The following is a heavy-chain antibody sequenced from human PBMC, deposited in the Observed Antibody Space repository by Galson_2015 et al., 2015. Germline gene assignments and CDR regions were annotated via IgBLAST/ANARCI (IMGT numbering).Heavy chain of an antibody. CDR3: AGDLGVAVAGTGFGY. V-gene: IGHV3-21*01. CDR1: GLTFSDYT. D-gene: IGHD6-19*01. Sequence: SLRLSCAGSGLTFSDYTINWVRQAPGRGLEWVSSISSSSSYIFYADSVKGRFTISRDNAKNSLYLQMDSLSAEDTAVYYCAGDLGVAVAGTGFGYWGQGTLVTVSS. J-gene: IGHJ4*02. CDR2: ISSSSSYI.